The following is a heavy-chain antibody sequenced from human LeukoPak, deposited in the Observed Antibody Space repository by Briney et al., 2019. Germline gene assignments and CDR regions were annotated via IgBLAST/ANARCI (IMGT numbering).Heavy chain of an antibody. CDR3: TRDAKAMVLGY. CDR2: IRSKTYGGTT. D-gene: IGHD5-18*01. J-gene: IGHJ4*02. Sequence: GGSLRLSCLASGFTFGDYAMSWFRQAPGKGLEWVGFIRSKTYGGTTEYAASVKGRFSISRDDSKSIAYLQMDSLKTEDTAVYYCTRDAKAMVLGYWGQGTLVTVSS. CDR1: GFTFGDYA. V-gene: IGHV3-49*03.